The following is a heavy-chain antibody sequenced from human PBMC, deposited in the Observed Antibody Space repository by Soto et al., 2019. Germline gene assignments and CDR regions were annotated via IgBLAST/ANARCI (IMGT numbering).Heavy chain of an antibody. Sequence: GGSLKISCKGSGYSFTSYWINWVRQMPGKGLEWMGRIDPSDSYTNYSPSFQGRVTISTDKSLNTAYLQWSSLKASDTAMYYCERREHHYGMDVWGQGITVNVS. V-gene: IGHV5-10-1*01. J-gene: IGHJ6*02. CDR1: GYSFTSYW. CDR2: IDPSDSYT. CDR3: ERREHHYGMDV.